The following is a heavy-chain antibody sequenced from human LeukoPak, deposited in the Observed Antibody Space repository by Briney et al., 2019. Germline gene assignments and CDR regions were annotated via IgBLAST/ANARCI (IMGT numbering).Heavy chain of an antibody. J-gene: IGHJ4*02. D-gene: IGHD5-18*01. CDR2: IIPILGIA. CDR1: GGTFSSYA. V-gene: IGHV1-69*04. CDR3: ARADTAMAFAY. Sequence: GASVKVSCKASGGTFSSYAISWVRQAPGQGLEWMGRIIPILGIANYAQTFPASVPLTAAKSTSTAYMPLSSLRSEATAVYYCARADTAMAFAYWGPGTLVTVSS.